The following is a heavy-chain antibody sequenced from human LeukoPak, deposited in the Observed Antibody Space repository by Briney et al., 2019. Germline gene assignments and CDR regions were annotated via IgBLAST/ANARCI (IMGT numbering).Heavy chain of an antibody. Sequence: ASVKVSCKASGYTFTSYGISWVRQAPGQGLEWMGWISAYNGNTNYAQKLQGRVTMTTDTSTSTAYMELRSLRSDDTAVYYCARYIWYDSSGYYNRGGQGTLVTVSP. V-gene: IGHV1-18*01. CDR3: ARYIWYDSSGYYNR. CDR2: ISAYNGNT. D-gene: IGHD3-22*01. CDR1: GYTFTSYG. J-gene: IGHJ4*02.